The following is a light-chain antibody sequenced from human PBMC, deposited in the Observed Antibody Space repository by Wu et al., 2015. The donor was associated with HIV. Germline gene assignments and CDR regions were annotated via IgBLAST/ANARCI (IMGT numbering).Light chain of an antibody. CDR2: AAS. CDR1: QDISRW. J-gene: IGKJ2*01. CDR3: QQANSFPNT. Sequence: DIQMTQSPSSVSASVGDRVTITCRASQDISRWLAWYQQKPGKAPKLLIYAASILQTGVPSRFSGSASGTDFALTITSLQPEDFAVYYCQQANSFPNTFGQGTKLEMK. V-gene: IGKV1-12*01.